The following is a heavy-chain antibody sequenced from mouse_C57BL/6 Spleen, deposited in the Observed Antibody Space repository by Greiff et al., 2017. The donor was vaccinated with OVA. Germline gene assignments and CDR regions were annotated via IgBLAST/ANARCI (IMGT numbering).Heavy chain of an antibody. CDR3: ARGEAEENLRKTVVAYDFDY. CDR2: ISDGGSYT. Sequence: DVMLVESGGGLVKPGGSLKLSCAASGFTFSSYAMSWVRQPPEKRLKWVATISDGGSYTYYPDNVKGRFTIARDNAKNNLYLQMSHLKSEDTAMYYCARGEAEENLRKTVVAYDFDYWGQGTTLTVAS. D-gene: IGHD1-1*01. CDR1: GFTFSSYA. V-gene: IGHV5-4*03. J-gene: IGHJ2*01.